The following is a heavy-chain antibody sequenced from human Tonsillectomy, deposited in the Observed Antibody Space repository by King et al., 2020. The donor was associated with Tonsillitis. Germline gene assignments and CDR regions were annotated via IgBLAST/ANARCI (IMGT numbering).Heavy chain of an antibody. CDR3: TKGVDGYSYGYFDY. CDR1: GFNFSTYG. V-gene: IGHV3-30*18. J-gene: IGHJ4*02. D-gene: IGHD5-18*01. CDR2: ISDDVSNK. Sequence: QLVQSGGGVVQPGRSLRLSCAASGFNFSTYGMHWVRQAPGKGLEWLAVISDDVSNKYYADSVKGRFTISRENSKNTLYLRMNFLKSEDTALYYCTKGVDGYSYGYFDYWGQGVLVSVSS.